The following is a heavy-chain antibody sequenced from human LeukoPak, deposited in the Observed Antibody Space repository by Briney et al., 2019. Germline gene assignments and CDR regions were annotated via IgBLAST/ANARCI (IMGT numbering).Heavy chain of an antibody. V-gene: IGHV4-39*07. CDR1: GGSISSSSYY. CDR3: ARYHNGYDDY. D-gene: IGHD5-12*01. J-gene: IGHJ4*02. Sequence: SETLSLTCTVSGGSISSSSYYWGWIRQPPGKGLEWIGSIYYSGNTYYNPSLQSRVTIPLDTSKSHFSLRLSSVTAADTAVYYCARYHNGYDDYWGQGTLVTVSS. CDR2: IYYSGNT.